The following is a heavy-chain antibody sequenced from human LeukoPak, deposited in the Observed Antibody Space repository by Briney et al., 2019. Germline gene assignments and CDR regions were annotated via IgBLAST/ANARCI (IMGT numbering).Heavy chain of an antibody. CDR1: GFTFTNYE. D-gene: IGHD6-13*01. V-gene: IGHV3-48*03. CDR2: ISSSGSTI. CDR3: ARDVEMYSSTWSDAFDI. J-gene: IGHJ3*02. Sequence: GGSLRLSCAASGFTFTNYEMTWVRQAPGKGLEWVSYISSSGSTIYYADSVKGRFTISRDNAKNSLYLQMNSLKAEDTAVYYCARDVEMYSSTWSDAFDIWGQGTMVTVSS.